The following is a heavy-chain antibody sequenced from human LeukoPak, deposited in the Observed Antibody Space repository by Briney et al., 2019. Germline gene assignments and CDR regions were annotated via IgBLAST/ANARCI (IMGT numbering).Heavy chain of an antibody. CDR2: IYNSGST. Sequence: SETLSRTCSVSGGSVSSRNYSWTWIRQPPGKGLEWIGYIYNSGSTKCNPSLKSRVTISVDTSKNQFSLKLSSVPAADTAVYYCATDRQVYGSGEYYFDYWGQGTLVSVSS. V-gene: IGHV4-61*01. CDR1: GGSVSSRNYS. D-gene: IGHD3-10*01. J-gene: IGHJ4*02. CDR3: ATDRQVYGSGEYYFDY.